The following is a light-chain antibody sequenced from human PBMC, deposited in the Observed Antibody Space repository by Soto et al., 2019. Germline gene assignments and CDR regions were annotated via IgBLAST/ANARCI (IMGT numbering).Light chain of an antibody. CDR2: DAS. CDR3: QQRSSWLT. V-gene: IGKV3-11*01. Sequence: EIVLTQSPATLSLSPGERATLSCRASQSVSSYLAWYQQKPGQAPRLLIYDASNRATGIPARFSGSGSGTDFTLTTSSLEPEDFADYYCQQRSSWLTFGGGTKVEIK. CDR1: QSVSSY. J-gene: IGKJ4*01.